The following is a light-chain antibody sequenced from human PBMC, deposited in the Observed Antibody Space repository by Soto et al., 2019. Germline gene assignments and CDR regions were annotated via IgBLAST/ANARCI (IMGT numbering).Light chain of an antibody. V-gene: IGKV3-11*01. J-gene: IGKJ4*01. CDR1: QRVGSD. CDR2: DSS. Sequence: EIVLTQSPGTLSLSPGQRATLSCRASQRVGSDLAWYQQKPGQAPRLLIYDSSHRATGIPARFSGGGSGTDFTLTISSLEPEDFATYYCQQRGTWPPAITFGGGTKVDI. CDR3: QQRGTWPPAIT.